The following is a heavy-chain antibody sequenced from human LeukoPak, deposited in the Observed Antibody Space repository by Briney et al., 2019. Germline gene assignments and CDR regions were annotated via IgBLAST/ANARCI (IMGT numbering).Heavy chain of an antibody. CDR3: AKDSRESSGHFPYYYYYHYGLDV. Sequence: PTGGSLRLSCAVSGLIFSSSAMSWVRQAPGKGLEWVSAISGGGDDTSYADSARGRFTVSRDNSKNTLYLQMNSLRAEDTAVYYCAKDSRESSGHFPYYYYYHYGLDVWGQGTTVTVSS. D-gene: IGHD3-22*01. J-gene: IGHJ6*02. CDR2: ISGGGDDT. CDR1: GLIFSSSA. V-gene: IGHV3-23*01.